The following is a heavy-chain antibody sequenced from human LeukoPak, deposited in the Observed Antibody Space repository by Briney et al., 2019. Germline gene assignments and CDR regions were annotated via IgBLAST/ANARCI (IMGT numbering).Heavy chain of an antibody. D-gene: IGHD2-21*02. Sequence: GGSLRLSCAVSGFTFSTYAMNWVRQAPGKGLEWVSVISGSGYTTDYADSVKGRFTISRDNSKNTVYLQMNSLRAEDTAVYYCAKDLSVVVTAPFDYWGQGTLVTVSS. CDR3: AKDLSVVVTAPFDY. CDR2: ISGSGYTT. CDR1: GFTFSTYA. V-gene: IGHV3-23*01. J-gene: IGHJ4*02.